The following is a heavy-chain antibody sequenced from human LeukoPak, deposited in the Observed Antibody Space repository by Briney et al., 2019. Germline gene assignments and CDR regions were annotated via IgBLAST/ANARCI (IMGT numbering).Heavy chain of an antibody. J-gene: IGHJ5*02. CDR2: MNPNSGNT. CDR1: GYTFTSYD. Sequence: ASVKVSCKASGYTFTSYDINWVRQATGQGLEWMGWMNPNSGNTGYAQKFQGRVTMNRNSSISTAYMELSSLRSEDTAVYYCARGPLSWELLPGWFDPWGQGTLVTVSS. D-gene: IGHD1-26*01. V-gene: IGHV1-8*01. CDR3: ARGPLSWELLPGWFDP.